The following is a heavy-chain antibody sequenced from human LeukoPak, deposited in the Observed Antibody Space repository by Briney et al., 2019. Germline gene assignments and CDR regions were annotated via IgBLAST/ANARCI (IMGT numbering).Heavy chain of an antibody. CDR1: GFTFSSYG. V-gene: IGHV3-30*18. Sequence: PGRSLRLSCADSGFTFSSYGMHWVRQAPGKGLEWVAVISYDGSNKYYADSVKGRFTISRDNSKNTLYLQMNSLRAEDTAVYYCAKDGSSGWYSCYFDYWGQGTLVTVSS. CDR3: AKDGSSGWYSCYFDY. CDR2: ISYDGSNK. J-gene: IGHJ4*02. D-gene: IGHD6-19*01.